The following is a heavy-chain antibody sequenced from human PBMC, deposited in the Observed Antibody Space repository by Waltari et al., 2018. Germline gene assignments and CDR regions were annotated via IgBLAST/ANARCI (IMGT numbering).Heavy chain of an antibody. CDR3: ARSGTYGAHAFDV. D-gene: IGHD3-10*01. CDR2: MYLSGST. CDR1: GGSISTGVFF. V-gene: IGHV4-61*02. Sequence: QVQLQESGPGVVMPSETLSLSCTVSGGSISTGVFFWSWFRQPAGRELEWIGRMYLSGSTAYNASLKTRVTISVDTSNNRFSLKLASVTAADSAVYYCARSGTYGAHAFDVWGRGTVVTVSS. J-gene: IGHJ3*01.